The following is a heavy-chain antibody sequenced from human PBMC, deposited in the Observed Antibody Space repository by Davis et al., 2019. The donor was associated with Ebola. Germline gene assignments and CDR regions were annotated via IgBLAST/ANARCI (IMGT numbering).Heavy chain of an antibody. CDR1: GGSISSYY. CDR2: IYYSGST. D-gene: IGHD6-19*01. V-gene: IGHV4-59*12. J-gene: IGHJ4*02. Sequence: MPSETLSLTCTVSGGSISSYYWSWIRQPPGKGLEWIGYIYYSGSTNYNPSLKSRVSISLDRSKNQFSLRLTSVTAADTAVYYCARTTRGSGWFLDYWGQGTLVTVSS. CDR3: ARTTRGSGWFLDY.